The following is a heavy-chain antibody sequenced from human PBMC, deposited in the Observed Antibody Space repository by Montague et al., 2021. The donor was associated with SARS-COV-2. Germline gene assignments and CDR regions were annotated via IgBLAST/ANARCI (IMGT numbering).Heavy chain of an antibody. CDR3: ARDHQFYDVLTAYFPSNYYHNYYGMDV. V-gene: IGHV3-30-3*01. D-gene: IGHD3-9*01. CDR2: ISYDGTYK. CDR1: GFTFSSYP. Sequence: SLRLSCEASGFTFSSYPMHWVRQAPGKGLEWVAVISYDGTYKYYSDSXKGRFTISRDNPKNTLYLQLNSLRAEDTAVYFCARDHQFYDVLTAYFPSNYYHNYYGMDVWGQGTTVTVSS. J-gene: IGHJ6*02.